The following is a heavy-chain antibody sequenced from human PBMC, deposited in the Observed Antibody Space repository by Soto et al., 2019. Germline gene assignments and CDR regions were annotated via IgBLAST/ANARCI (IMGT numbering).Heavy chain of an antibody. CDR1: GGTFSSYA. CDR3: ARDRHYDILTDYGMDV. J-gene: IGHJ6*02. Sequence: GASVKVSCKASGGTFSSYAISWMRQAPGQGLEWMGGIIPIFGTANYAQKFQGRVTITADESTSTAYMELSSLRSEDTAVYYCARDRHYDILTDYGMDVWGQGTTVTVSS. V-gene: IGHV1-69*13. CDR2: IIPIFGTA. D-gene: IGHD3-9*01.